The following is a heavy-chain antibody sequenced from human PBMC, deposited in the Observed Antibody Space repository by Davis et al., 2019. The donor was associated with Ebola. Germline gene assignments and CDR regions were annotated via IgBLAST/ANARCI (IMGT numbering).Heavy chain of an antibody. CDR3: AREGLFMRDYTDFVWFDP. CDR2: INPSGGDT. Sequence: ASVKVSCKASGYTFTSYYMHWVRQAPGQGLEWVGIINPSGGDTIYAKKFLGRVTVTRDTSTSTVYMELSSLRSEDTAVYYCAREGLFMRDYTDFVWFDPWGQGTLVTVSS. V-gene: IGHV1-46*03. D-gene: IGHD4-17*01. J-gene: IGHJ5*02. CDR1: GYTFTSYY.